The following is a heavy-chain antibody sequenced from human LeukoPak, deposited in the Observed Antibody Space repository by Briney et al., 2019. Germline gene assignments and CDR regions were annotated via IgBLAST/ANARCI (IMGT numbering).Heavy chain of an antibody. D-gene: IGHD3-22*01. J-gene: IGHJ3*02. Sequence: GGSLRLSCAASGFIFNNYAMSWVRQAPGKGLEWVSTISGGGSYTYYADSVKGRFTISRDNSKNTLYLQMNSLRAEDTAVYYCAKAVRGYRHDALDIWGQGTMVTVSS. CDR3: AKAVRGYRHDALDI. V-gene: IGHV3-23*01. CDR1: GFIFNNYA. CDR2: ISGGGSYT.